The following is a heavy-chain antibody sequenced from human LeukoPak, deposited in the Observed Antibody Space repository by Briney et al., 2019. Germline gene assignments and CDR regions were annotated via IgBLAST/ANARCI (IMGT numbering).Heavy chain of an antibody. CDR1: GYTFTGYY. V-gene: IGHV1-2*02. CDR2: INPNSGGT. CDR3: ARGSRRMVPYFDY. D-gene: IGHD2-8*01. J-gene: IGHJ4*02. Sequence: ASVKVSCKASGYTFTGYYMHWVRQAPGQGLEWMGWINPNSGGTNYAQKFQGRVTMTGDTSISTAYMELSRLRSDDTAVYYCARGSRRMVPYFDYWGQGTLVTVSS.